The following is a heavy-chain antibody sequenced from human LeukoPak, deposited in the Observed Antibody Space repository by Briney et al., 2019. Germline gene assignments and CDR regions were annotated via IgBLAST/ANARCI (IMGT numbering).Heavy chain of an antibody. V-gene: IGHV3-64*01. CDR2: ICRNGGQT. Sequence: GGSLRLSCAASGVTFRDDAMGGGPQAPGGGVGFVLGICRNGGQTDYANSVKGRFTISRDNSKNTVYLQMGSLRADDTAVYYCARDGGCPYDYWGQGTLVAVSS. CDR1: GVTFRDDA. D-gene: IGHD6-25*01. J-gene: IGHJ4*02. CDR3: ARDGGCPYDY.